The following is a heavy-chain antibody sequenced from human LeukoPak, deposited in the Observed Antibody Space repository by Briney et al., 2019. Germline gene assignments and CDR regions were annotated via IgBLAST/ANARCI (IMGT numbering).Heavy chain of an antibody. CDR3: ARGSEDSSSFLDY. J-gene: IGHJ4*02. D-gene: IGHD6-6*01. CDR1: GFTFSSYG. CDR2: IWYDGSNK. V-gene: IGHV3-33*01. Sequence: GGSLRLSCAASGFTFSSYGMHWVRQAPGKGLERVAVIWYDGSNKYYADSVKGRFTISRDNSKNTLYLQMNSLRAEDTAVYYCARGSEDSSSFLDYWGQGTLVTVSS.